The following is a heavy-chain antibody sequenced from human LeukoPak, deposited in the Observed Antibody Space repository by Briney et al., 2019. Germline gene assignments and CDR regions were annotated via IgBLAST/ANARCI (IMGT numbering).Heavy chain of an antibody. CDR3: ARDRYSSSWSDPFDI. V-gene: IGHV3-48*03. CDR2: ISSSGSTI. D-gene: IGHD6-13*01. Sequence: GGSLRLSCAASGFTFSSYEMNWVRQAPGKGLEWVSYISSSGSTIYYADSVKGRFTISRDNGNNSLYLQMNSLRAQDTAVYYCARDRYSSSWSDPFDIWGQGTMVTVSS. CDR1: GFTFSSYE. J-gene: IGHJ3*02.